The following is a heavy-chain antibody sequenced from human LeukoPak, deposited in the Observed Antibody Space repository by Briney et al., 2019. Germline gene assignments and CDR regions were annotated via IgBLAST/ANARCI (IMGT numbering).Heavy chain of an antibody. V-gene: IGHV4-39*07. J-gene: IGHJ4*02. CDR3: AREEKDSSGYYYCYFDY. Sequence: PSETLSLTCTVSGGSISSSSYYWGWIRQPPGKGLEWIGSIYYSGSTYYNPSLKSRVTISVDTSKNQFSLKLSSVTAADTAVYYCAREEKDSSGYYYCYFDYWGQGTLVTVSS. D-gene: IGHD3-22*01. CDR1: GGSISSSSYY. CDR2: IYYSGST.